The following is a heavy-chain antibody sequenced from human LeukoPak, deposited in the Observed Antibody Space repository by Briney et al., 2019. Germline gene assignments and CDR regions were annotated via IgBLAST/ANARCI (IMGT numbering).Heavy chain of an antibody. D-gene: IGHD3-22*01. CDR2: INPNSGGT. CDR3: ARHYYYDSSGYSNY. J-gene: IGHJ4*02. V-gene: IGHV1-2*02. Sequence: ASVKVSCKASGYTFTGYYMHWVRQAPGQGLEWMGWINPNSGGTNYAQKFQGRVTMTRDTSISTAYMELSRLRSDDTAVYYCARHYYYDSSGYSNYWGQGTLVTVSS. CDR1: GYTFTGYY.